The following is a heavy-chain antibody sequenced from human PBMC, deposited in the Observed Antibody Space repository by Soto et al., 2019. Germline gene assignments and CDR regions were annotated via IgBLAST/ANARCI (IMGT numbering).Heavy chain of an antibody. J-gene: IGHJ5*02. D-gene: IGHD3-10*01. V-gene: IGHV1-18*01. Sequence: QVQLVRSGAEVKKPGASVKVSCKASGYTFTSYGISWVRQAPGQGLEWMGWISAYNGNTNYAQKLQGRVTMTTDTSTSTAYMELRSLRSDDTAVYYCAKTTMVRGVTTNWFDPWGQGTLVTVSS. CDR3: AKTTMVRGVTTNWFDP. CDR2: ISAYNGNT. CDR1: GYTFTSYG.